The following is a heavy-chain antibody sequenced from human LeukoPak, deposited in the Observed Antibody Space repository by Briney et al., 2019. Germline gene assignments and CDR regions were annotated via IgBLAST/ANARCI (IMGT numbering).Heavy chain of an antibody. Sequence: SSETLSLTCAIYGGSFSGFQWTWIRQSPGKGLEWIGEFNDSGSSHYNPALKSRVTMSVDTSKNQFSLRLDSVTAADTAIYYCGRIYGDYIMYWGQGTLLTVSS. CDR1: GGSFSGFQ. V-gene: IGHV4-34*01. J-gene: IGHJ4*02. D-gene: IGHD4-17*01. CDR3: GRIYGDYIMY. CDR2: FNDSGSS.